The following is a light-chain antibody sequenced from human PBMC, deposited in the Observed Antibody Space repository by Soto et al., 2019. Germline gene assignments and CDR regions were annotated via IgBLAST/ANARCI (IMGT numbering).Light chain of an antibody. Sequence: EVVLTQSPATLSLSPGERATLSCRARQSIRNYLAWYQQKPGQAPRLLIYDASNRGTGTPARFSRSGSGTDFIISITIIEPEDSGVYYCQQRNDWVTSGGGTKVQIK. V-gene: IGKV3-11*01. CDR3: QQRNDWVT. J-gene: IGKJ4*01. CDR2: DAS. CDR1: QSIRNY.